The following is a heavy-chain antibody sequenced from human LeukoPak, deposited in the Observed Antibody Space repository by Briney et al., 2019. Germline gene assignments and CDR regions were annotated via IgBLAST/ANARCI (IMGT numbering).Heavy chain of an antibody. CDR2: ISGSGGST. CDR1: GFTFSDYD. V-gene: IGHV3-23*01. CDR3: AQAGAAAADNRIYYYYMDV. D-gene: IGHD6-13*01. Sequence: PGGSLRLSCTASGFTFSDYDMSWIRQAPGKGLEWVSAISGSGGSTYYADSVKGRVTISRDNSKNTLYLQMNSLRAEDTAVYYCAQAGAAAADNRIYYYYMDVWGKGTTVTVSS. J-gene: IGHJ6*03.